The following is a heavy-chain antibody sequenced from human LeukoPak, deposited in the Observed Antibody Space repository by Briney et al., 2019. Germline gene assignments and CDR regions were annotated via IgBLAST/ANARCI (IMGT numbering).Heavy chain of an antibody. Sequence: GGSLRLSCAASGFTFSSYGMHWVRQAPGKGLEWVAFIRYDGSNKYYADSVKGRFTISRDNSKNTLYLQMNSLRAEDTAVYYCAKDGYYDFWSGAGYMDVWGKGTTVTVSS. CDR2: IRYDGSNK. D-gene: IGHD3-3*01. CDR3: AKDGYYDFWSGAGYMDV. CDR1: GFTFSSYG. J-gene: IGHJ6*03. V-gene: IGHV3-30*02.